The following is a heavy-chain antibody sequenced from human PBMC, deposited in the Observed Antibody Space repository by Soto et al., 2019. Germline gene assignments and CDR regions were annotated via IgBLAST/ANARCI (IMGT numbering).Heavy chain of an antibody. CDR2: INPSNGST. CDR3: ARERAIAAADY. V-gene: IGHV1-46*01. J-gene: IGHJ4*02. Sequence: ASVKVSCKASGYTFTSYYMHWVRQAPGQGLEWMGRINPSNGSTNYAQKLQGRVTMTTDTSTSTAYMELRSLRSDDTAVYYCARERAIAAADYWGQGTLVTVSS. CDR1: GYTFTSYY. D-gene: IGHD6-13*01.